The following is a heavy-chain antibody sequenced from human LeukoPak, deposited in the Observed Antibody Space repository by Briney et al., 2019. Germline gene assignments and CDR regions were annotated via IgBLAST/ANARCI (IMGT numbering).Heavy chain of an antibody. V-gene: IGHV1-2*02. CDR2: INPNSGGT. CDR1: GYTFTGSY. D-gene: IGHD3-10*01. J-gene: IGHJ5*02. CDR3: ARDSVVRGVMGNWFDP. Sequence: GASVTVSCKASGYTFTGSYMHWVRQAPGQGLEWMGWINPNSGGTNYAQKFQGRVTMTRDASISTAYMDLRRLRSDDTAVYYCARDSVVRGVMGNWFDPWAREPWSPSPQ.